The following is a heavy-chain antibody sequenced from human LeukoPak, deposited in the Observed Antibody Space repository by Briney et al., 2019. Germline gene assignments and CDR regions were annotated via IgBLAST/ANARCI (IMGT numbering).Heavy chain of an antibody. V-gene: IGHV3-21*01. Sequence: PGGSLRLSCAASGFTFSNFAMNWVRQAPGKGLEWVSSISSSSSYIYYADSVKGRFTISRDNAKNSLYLQMNSLRAEDTAVYYCARDSSLYSSSWYLDYWGQGTLVTVSS. CDR2: ISSSSSYI. CDR1: GFTFSNFA. D-gene: IGHD6-13*01. J-gene: IGHJ4*02. CDR3: ARDSSLYSSSWYLDY.